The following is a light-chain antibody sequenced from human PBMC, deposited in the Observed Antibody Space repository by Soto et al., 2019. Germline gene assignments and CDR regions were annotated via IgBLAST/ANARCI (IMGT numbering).Light chain of an antibody. Sequence: EIVLTQSAGTLSWSPGERATLSCGASQTVSSVHLAWYQQKPGQAPRLFIYGASSRATGIPDRFSGSGSGTDFNLTISRLETEDFAVYYCQQYDNSLWTFGQGTKVDIK. J-gene: IGKJ1*01. CDR2: GAS. CDR3: QQYDNSLWT. V-gene: IGKV3-20*01. CDR1: QTVSSVH.